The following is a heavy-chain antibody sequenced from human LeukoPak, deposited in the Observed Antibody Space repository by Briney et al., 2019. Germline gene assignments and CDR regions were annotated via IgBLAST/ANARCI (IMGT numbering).Heavy chain of an antibody. J-gene: IGHJ6*03. CDR1: GYTFTSYD. CDR2: MNPKSGNT. Sequence: ASVKVCCKASGYTFTSYDINWVRQATGQGLEWMGWMNPKSGNTGYAQKFQGRVTMTRNTSISTAYMELSSLRSEDTAVYYCARGFGEQWLVLTYYYYYYMDVWGKGTTVTISS. CDR3: ARGFGEQWLVLTYYYYYYMDV. D-gene: IGHD6-19*01. V-gene: IGHV1-8*01.